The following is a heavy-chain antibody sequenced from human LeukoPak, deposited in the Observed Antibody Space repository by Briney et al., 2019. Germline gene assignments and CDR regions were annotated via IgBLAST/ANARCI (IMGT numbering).Heavy chain of an antibody. J-gene: IGHJ6*02. D-gene: IGHD5-12*01. CDR3: VRGGHKLDIETTRYFYGVDV. CDR2: IESDASRT. V-gene: IGHV3-74*03. Sequence: GGSLRLSCVASGFTLSDLWMHWVRQGPGKGLVHVSRIESDASRTVYADSVKGRFTISRDDAKNTMYLQMNSLRAEDTAVYYCVRGGHKLDIETTRYFYGVDVWGQGTTVTVSS. CDR1: GFTLSDLW.